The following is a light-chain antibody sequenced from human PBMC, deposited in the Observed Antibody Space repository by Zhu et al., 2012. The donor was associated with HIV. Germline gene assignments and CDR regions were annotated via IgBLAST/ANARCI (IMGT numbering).Light chain of an antibody. Sequence: EIVLTQSPGTLSLSPGERVTLYCRASQSVSSSQLVWYQQKPGQAPRLPIYGAFSRATGIPDRFSGSGSGTDFTLTISRLEPEDFAVYYCQHYTNSVVTFGGGTKVEIK. CDR1: QSVSSSQ. CDR3: QHYTNSVVT. CDR2: GAF. J-gene: IGKJ4*01. V-gene: IGKV3-20*01.